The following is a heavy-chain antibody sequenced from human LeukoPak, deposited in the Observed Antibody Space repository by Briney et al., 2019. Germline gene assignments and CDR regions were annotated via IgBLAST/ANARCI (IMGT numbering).Heavy chain of an antibody. CDR1: GDLISHSTTNY. V-gene: IGHV4-39*01. J-gene: IGHJ4*02. D-gene: IGHD6-19*01. Sequence: SETLSLTCTVSGDLISHSTTNYWAWIRQPPGKGVEWIGSIYYSGTTYYNASLESRVTVSVDTFKNQFSLKVNSMSAADTAVYFCARQPVVNRGAVASNFDYWGQGILVTVSS. CDR2: IYYSGTT. CDR3: ARQPVVNRGAVASNFDY.